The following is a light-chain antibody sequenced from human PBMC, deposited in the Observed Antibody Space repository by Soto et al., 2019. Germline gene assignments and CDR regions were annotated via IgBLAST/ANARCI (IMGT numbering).Light chain of an antibody. V-gene: IGKV3-15*01. CDR2: GAS. CDR3: QQYNNWPAWT. Sequence: EIVMTQSPATLSMSPGERATLSCRASQSVSSNLAWYQQKPGQAPRLLIYGASTRATGIPARFSGSGSGTDFTLTISSLQSEDFAVYYCQQYNNWPAWTFGQGTKVEIK. CDR1: QSVSSN. J-gene: IGKJ1*01.